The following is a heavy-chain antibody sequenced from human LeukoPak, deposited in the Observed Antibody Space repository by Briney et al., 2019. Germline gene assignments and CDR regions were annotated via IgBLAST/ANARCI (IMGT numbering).Heavy chain of an antibody. D-gene: IGHD3-9*01. CDR1: GFTFSNAW. CDR2: IKSKTDGGTT. Sequence: GGSLRLSCAASGFTFSNAWMSWVRQAPGKGLEWVGRIKSKTDGGTTDYAAPVKGRFTISRDDSKNTLYLQMNSLKTEDTAVYYCTTDQPLYDILTGYSHYMDVWGKGTTVTVSS. CDR3: TTDQPLYDILTGYSHYMDV. V-gene: IGHV3-15*01. J-gene: IGHJ6*03.